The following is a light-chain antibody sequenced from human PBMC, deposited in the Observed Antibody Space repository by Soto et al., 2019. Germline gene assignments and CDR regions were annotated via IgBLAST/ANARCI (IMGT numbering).Light chain of an antibody. Sequence: QSVLAQPASVSGSPGQSITISCTGTSSDVGRYNYVSWYQQHPGKAPKLMIHEVSYRPSGVSSRFSGSKSGNTASLTISGLQAEDEADYYCSSYTSGSALYVFGTGTKVTVL. CDR2: EVS. V-gene: IGLV2-14*01. CDR1: SSDVGRYNY. J-gene: IGLJ1*01. CDR3: SSYTSGSALYV.